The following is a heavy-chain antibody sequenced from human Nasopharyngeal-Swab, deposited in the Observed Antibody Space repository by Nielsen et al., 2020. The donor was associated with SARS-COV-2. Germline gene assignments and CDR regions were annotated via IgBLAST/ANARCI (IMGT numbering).Heavy chain of an antibody. CDR3: ARDGEPELYYFDY. CDR2: ISGGSAYT. J-gene: IGHJ4*02. V-gene: IGHV3-11*06. D-gene: IGHD1-14*01. Sequence: RQAPGKGLEWLSYISGGSAYTKYDDSVKGRFTISRDNAKNSLYLQMNSLRAEDTAVYYCARDGEPELYYFDYWGQGTLVTVSS.